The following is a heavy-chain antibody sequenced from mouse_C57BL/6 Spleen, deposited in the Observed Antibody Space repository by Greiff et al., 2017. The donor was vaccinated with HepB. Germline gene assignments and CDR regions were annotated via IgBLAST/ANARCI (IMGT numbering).Heavy chain of an antibody. J-gene: IGHJ1*03. V-gene: IGHV1-81*01. CDR3: AREPDSSGHVDFDV. CDR1: GYTFTSYG. CDR2: IYPRSGNT. Sequence: VKLMESGAELARPGASVKLSCKASGYTFTSYGISWVKQRTGQGLEWIGEIYPRSGNTYYNEKFKGKATLTADKSSSTAYMELRSLTSEDSAVYFCAREPDSSGHVDFDVWGTGTTVTVSS. D-gene: IGHD3-2*02.